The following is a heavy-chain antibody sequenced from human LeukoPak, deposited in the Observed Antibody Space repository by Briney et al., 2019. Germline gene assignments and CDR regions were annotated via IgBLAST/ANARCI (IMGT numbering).Heavy chain of an antibody. CDR2: IYPDDCDT. CDR1: GYSFTNYW. J-gene: IGHJ4*02. D-gene: IGHD2-15*01. CDR3: ARSGRLGYCSGGSCFRWDY. V-gene: IGHV5-51*01. Sequence: GESLKISCKVSGYSFTNYWIGWVRQMPGKGLELLGIIYPDDCDTKYSPSFQGQITISADKSISTAYLQWSSLKASDTAMYYCARSGRLGYCSGGSCFRWDYWGQGTLVTVSS.